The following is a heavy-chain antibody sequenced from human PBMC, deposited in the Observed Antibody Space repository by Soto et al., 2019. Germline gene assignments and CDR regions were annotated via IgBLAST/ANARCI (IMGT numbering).Heavy chain of an antibody. J-gene: IGHJ4*02. CDR3: ARGDTVVLGPDY. Sequence: GGSLRLSCTASGFTFSRHAMTWVRQVPGKGLEWVSSISSSSYIYYADSVKGRFTISRDNAKNSLYLQMNSLRAEDMAVYYCARGDTVVLGPDYWGQGTLVTVS. CDR2: ISSSSYI. CDR1: GFTFSRHA. V-gene: IGHV3-21*01. D-gene: IGHD4-17*01.